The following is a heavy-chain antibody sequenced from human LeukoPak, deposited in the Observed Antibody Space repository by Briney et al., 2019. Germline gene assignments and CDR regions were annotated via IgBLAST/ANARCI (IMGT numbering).Heavy chain of an antibody. Sequence: GGSLRLSCAASGFTVSSNYMSWVRQAPGKGLEWVSVIYSGGSTYYADSVKGRFTISRDNSKNTLYLRMNSLRAEDTAVYYCAKAWGATHEFDYWGQGTLVTVSS. V-gene: IGHV3-53*01. D-gene: IGHD1-26*01. CDR2: IYSGGST. CDR1: GFTVSSNY. J-gene: IGHJ4*02. CDR3: AKAWGATHEFDY.